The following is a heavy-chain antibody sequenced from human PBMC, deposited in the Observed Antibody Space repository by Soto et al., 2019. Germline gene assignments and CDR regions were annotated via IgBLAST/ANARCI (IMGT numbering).Heavy chain of an antibody. CDR3: ARHSGYCSGGSCYADLGRIAP. CDR1: GGSISSYY. Sequence: SETLSLTCTVSGGSISSYYWSWIRQPPGKGLEWIGYIYYSGSTNYNPSLKSRVTISVDTSKNQFSLKLSSVTAADTAVYYCARHSGYCSGGSCYADLGRIAPWGQGTLVLVSS. D-gene: IGHD2-15*01. CDR2: IYYSGST. V-gene: IGHV4-59*08. J-gene: IGHJ5*02.